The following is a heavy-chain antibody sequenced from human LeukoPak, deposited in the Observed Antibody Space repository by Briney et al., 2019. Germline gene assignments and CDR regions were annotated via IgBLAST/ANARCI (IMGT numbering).Heavy chain of an antibody. CDR3: AKGFLESSYGMDV. CDR2: ISWNSGSI. J-gene: IGHJ6*02. V-gene: IGHV3-9*01. CDR1: GFTFDDYA. D-gene: IGHD3-3*01. Sequence: PGGSLRLSCAASGFTFDDYAIHWVRQAPGKGLEWVSGISWNSGSIGYADSVKGRFTISRDNAKNSLYLQVNSLRAEDTALYYCAKGFLESSYGMDVWGQGTTVTVSS.